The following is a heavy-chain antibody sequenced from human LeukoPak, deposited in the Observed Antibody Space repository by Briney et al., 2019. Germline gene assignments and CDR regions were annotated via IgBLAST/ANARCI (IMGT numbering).Heavy chain of an antibody. CDR1: GYRFTSYW. CDR3: ARQGWGNWFDP. J-gene: IGHJ5*02. Sequence: GESLKISCKGSGYRFTSYWIGWVRQKPGKGLEWMGIIYPADSDARYSPSFQGQVTISADKSISTAYLQWSSLKAWDTAMYYCARQGWGNWFDPWGQGTLVTVSS. D-gene: IGHD1-26*01. V-gene: IGHV5-51*01. CDR2: IYPADSDA.